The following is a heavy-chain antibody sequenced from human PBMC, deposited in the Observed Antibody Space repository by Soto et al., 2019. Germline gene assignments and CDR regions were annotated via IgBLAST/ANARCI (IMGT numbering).Heavy chain of an antibody. J-gene: IGHJ4*02. CDR2: IYYSGST. CDR3: ARGRTSSPTPGDY. Sequence: PSETLSLTCTVSGDSISSDYWSWIRQHPGKGLEWIGYIYYSGSTYYNPSLKSRVTISVDTSKNQFSLKLSSVTAADTAVYYCARGRTSSPTPGDYWGQGTLVTVSS. CDR1: GDSISSDY. V-gene: IGHV4-31*03. D-gene: IGHD2-2*01.